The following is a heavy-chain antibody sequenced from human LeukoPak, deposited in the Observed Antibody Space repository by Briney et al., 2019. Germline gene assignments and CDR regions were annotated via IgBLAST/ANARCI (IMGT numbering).Heavy chain of an antibody. J-gene: IGHJ6*02. Sequence: ASVKVSCKASEYTFSSYSIHWVRQAPGQGLEWMGCINACKGNTKYSQTLQGRVTITGDTSASTAYMELSSLRSEDTAVYYCARGSRSSTSCFMDVWGQGTTVTVPS. V-gene: IGHV1-3*01. CDR1: EYTFSSYS. D-gene: IGHD2-2*01. CDR2: INACKGNT. CDR3: ARGSRSSTSCFMDV.